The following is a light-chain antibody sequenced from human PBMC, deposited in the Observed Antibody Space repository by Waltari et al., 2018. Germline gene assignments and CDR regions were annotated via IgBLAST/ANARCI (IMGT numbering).Light chain of an antibody. CDR1: QSTSSW. CDR2: KAS. V-gene: IGKV1-5*03. J-gene: IGKJ2*01. CDR3: QQYNSYSYT. Sequence: DIQMTQSPSTLSASVADRVTITCRASQSTSSWLAWYQQKPGKAPKLLIYKASSLESGVPSRFSGSGSGTEFTLTIRSLQPDDFATYYCQQYNSYSYTFGQGTKLEIK.